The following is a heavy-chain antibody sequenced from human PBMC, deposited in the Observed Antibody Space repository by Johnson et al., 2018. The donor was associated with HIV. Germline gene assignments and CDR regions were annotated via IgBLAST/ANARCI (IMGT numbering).Heavy chain of an antibody. D-gene: IGHD3-16*01. Sequence: VQLVESGGTLVQPGGSLRLSCVASGFTFSDYWMSWVRQAPGKGLEWVANIKQDGSDKYYVDSVKGRFTISRDTAQNSVYLQMNSLRVDATAVSYCAREFWGTSSPFDLWGQGTMVTVSS. CDR1: GFTFSDYW. CDR3: AREFWGTSSPFDL. J-gene: IGHJ3*01. CDR2: IKQDGSDK. V-gene: IGHV3-7*05.